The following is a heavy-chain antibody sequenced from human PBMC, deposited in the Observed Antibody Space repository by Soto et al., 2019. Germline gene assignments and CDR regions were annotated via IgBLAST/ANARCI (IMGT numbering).Heavy chain of an antibody. Sequence: PPESLSPTCAVSGPSLSSSSRWTCLRQSPGKGMEWIGEFYRAGSPHYNPSVQSRVTISADTSKNLIALRLTSATAADTAIYCCARASSFRGDFDFWGQGTAVTVSS. J-gene: IGHJ4*03. V-gene: IGHV4-4*01. CDR1: GPSLSSSSR. D-gene: IGHD2-21*01. CDR2: FYRAGSP. CDR3: ARASSFRGDFDF.